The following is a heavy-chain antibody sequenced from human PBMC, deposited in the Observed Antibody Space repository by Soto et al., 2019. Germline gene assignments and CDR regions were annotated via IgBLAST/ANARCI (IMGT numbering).Heavy chain of an antibody. V-gene: IGHV3-30*18. CDR3: AKETATSVDYYYFYGLVV. Sequence: QVQLVESGGGVVQPGRSLRLSCSASGFIFGTYGMDWVRQAPGKGLEWVALISYHGNKEFYADSVKGRFTISRDNSRNTLYLHMNSLKPEDTAMYYCAKETATSVDYYYFYGLVVWGPGTTVSVSS. D-gene: IGHD1-1*01. CDR2: ISYHGNKE. CDR1: GFIFGTYG. J-gene: IGHJ6*02.